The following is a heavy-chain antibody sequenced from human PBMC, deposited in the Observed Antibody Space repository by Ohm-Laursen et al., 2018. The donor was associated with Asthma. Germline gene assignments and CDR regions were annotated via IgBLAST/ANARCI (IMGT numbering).Heavy chain of an antibody. Sequence: GSSVKVSCKASGDTFSSYAISWVRQAPGQGLEWMGWISAYNGNTNYAQKLQGRVTMTTDTSTSTAYMELRSLRSDDTAVYYCARGLFLTALDYWGQGTLVTVSS. CDR1: GDTFSSYA. D-gene: IGHD2-21*01. CDR3: ARGLFLTALDY. J-gene: IGHJ4*02. V-gene: IGHV1-18*01. CDR2: ISAYNGNT.